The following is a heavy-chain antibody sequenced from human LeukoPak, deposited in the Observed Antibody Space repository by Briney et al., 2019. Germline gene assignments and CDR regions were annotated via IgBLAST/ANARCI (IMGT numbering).Heavy chain of an antibody. D-gene: IGHD2-2*01. CDR3: AGGLDCSSTSCYPDAFDI. Sequence: AETLSLTCAVYGGAFGGYYWSWVRQPPGKGLEWIGEINHSGSTNYNPSLKSRVTISVDTSKTQFSLKLSSVTAADTAVYYCAGGLDCSSTSCYPDAFDIWGQGTMVTVSS. J-gene: IGHJ3*02. V-gene: IGHV4-34*01. CDR2: INHSGST. CDR1: GGAFGGYY.